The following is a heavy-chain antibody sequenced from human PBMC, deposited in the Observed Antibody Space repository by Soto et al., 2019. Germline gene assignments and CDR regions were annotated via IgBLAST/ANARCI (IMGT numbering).Heavy chain of an antibody. J-gene: IGHJ4*02. V-gene: IGHV3-15*01. CDR2: IKSKTDGGTT. Sequence: GGALRLSCAASGFTFSNAWMIWVRQAPGKGLEWVGRIKSKTDGGTTDYAAPVKGRFTISRDDSKNTLYLQMNSLKTEDTAVYYCTTDFERFLEWFLDYWGQGTLVTVSS. D-gene: IGHD3-3*01. CDR3: TTDFERFLEWFLDY. CDR1: GFTFSNAW.